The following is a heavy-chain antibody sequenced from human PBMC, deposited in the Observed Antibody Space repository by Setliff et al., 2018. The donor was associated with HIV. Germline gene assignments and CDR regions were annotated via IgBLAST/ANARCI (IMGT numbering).Heavy chain of an antibody. Sequence: SETLSLTCTVSGDSISSGGYYWAWIRQPPGKGLEWVGSISHPGSTYYNASVKSRVTISVDTSKNQFSLQPSSVTAADTAVYFCARHGGRYFDFLGPGTLVTVSS. J-gene: IGHJ4*02. CDR1: GDSISSGGYY. D-gene: IGHD2-15*01. CDR2: ISHPGST. V-gene: IGHV4-39*01. CDR3: ARHGGRYFDF.